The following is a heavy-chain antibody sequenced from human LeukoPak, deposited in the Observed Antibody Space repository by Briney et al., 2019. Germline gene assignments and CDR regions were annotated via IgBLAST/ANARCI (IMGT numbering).Heavy chain of an antibody. J-gene: IGHJ4*02. CDR1: GGSISSGSYY. V-gene: IGHV4-61*02. CDR3: ARDDYGGNFNYFDY. Sequence: SETLSLTCTVSGGSISSGSYYWSWIRQPAGKGLEWIGRIYTSGSTNYNPSLKSRVTISVDTSKNQFSLQLNSVTPEDTAVYYCARDDYGGNFNYFDYWGQGTLVTVSS. D-gene: IGHD4-23*01. CDR2: IYTSGST.